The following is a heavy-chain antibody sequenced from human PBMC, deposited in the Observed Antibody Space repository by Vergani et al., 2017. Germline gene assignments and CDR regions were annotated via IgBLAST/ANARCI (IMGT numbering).Heavy chain of an antibody. V-gene: IGHV3-33*01. CDR3: ARDLRLRYSRFDP. Sequence: QVQLVESGGGVVQPGRSLRLSCAASGFTFNQYGMHWVRQAPGKGLEWVAVTWYDGNNKQYADSVKGRFTISRDNSKSTMYLQMNSLRDEDTGVYYCARDLRLRYSRFDPWGQGTLVTVSS. J-gene: IGHJ5*02. CDR2: TWYDGNNK. CDR1: GFTFNQYG. D-gene: IGHD3-16*01.